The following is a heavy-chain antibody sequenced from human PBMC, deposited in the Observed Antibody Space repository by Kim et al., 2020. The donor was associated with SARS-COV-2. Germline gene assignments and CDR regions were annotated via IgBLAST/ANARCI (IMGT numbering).Heavy chain of an antibody. J-gene: IGHJ6*02. CDR1: GVSFTSYW. Sequence: GGSLRLSCATSGVSFTSYWMSWVRQVPGKGLEWVANIKQDGSETHYVDSVKGRFTISRDNAKNSLYLQMSSLRAEDTAVYHCAREVRVPAALEGYYFSGMDVWGQGTTVTVSS. CDR3: AREVRVPAALEGYYFSGMDV. V-gene: IGHV3-7*01. D-gene: IGHD2-2*01. CDR2: IKQDGSET.